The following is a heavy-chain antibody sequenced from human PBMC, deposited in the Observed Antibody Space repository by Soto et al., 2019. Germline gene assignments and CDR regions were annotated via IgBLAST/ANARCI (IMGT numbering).Heavy chain of an antibody. CDR3: AKSTSGYGGASDF. J-gene: IGHJ4*02. Sequence: GGSLRLSCEVSGFTLSNSGIHWVRQAPDKGLEWVATIAYEGKTANYADSAKGRFTISRDISKSTVYLQMNSLRREDTATYYCAKSTSGYGGASDFRGQGTVVTVSS. D-gene: IGHD4-17*01. CDR1: GFTLSNSG. V-gene: IGHV3-30*18. CDR2: IAYEGKTA.